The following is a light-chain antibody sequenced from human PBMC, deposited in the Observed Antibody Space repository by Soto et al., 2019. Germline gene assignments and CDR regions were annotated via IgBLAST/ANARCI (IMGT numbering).Light chain of an antibody. CDR2: LEGSGSY. Sequence: QLVLTQSSSASASLGSSVKLTCTLSSGHSSYIIAWHQQQPGKAPRYLMKLEGSGSYNKGSGVPDRFSGSSSGADRYLTISNLRFADEADYYCETWDSNTRVFGGGTKLTVL. CDR3: ETWDSNTRV. V-gene: IGLV4-60*02. J-gene: IGLJ3*02. CDR1: SGHSSYI.